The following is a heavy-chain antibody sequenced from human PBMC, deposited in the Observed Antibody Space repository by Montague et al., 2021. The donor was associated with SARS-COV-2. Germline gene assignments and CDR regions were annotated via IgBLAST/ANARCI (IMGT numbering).Heavy chain of an antibody. J-gene: IGHJ6*02. V-gene: IGHV6-1*01. CDR1: GDSVSSNSAA. D-gene: IGHD6-13*01. CDR2: TYYRSKRHN. Sequence: CAISGDSVSSNSAAWKWIRQSPSRGLEWLGRTYYRSKRHNDYAESVKSRITINPDTSKNQISLQLNSVTPEDTAVYYCARGSQVGSWPRTDSGMDVWGQGTKVTVSS. CDR3: ARGSQVGSWPRTDSGMDV.